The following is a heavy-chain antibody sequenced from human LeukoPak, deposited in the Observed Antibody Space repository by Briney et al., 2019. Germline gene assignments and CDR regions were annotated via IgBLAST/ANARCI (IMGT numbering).Heavy chain of an antibody. V-gene: IGHV3-30*04. CDR1: GFTFSSYA. CDR3: ARLGSWGDSSGDDY. J-gene: IGHJ4*02. Sequence: PGGSLRLSCAASGFTFSSYAMHWVRQAPGKGLEWVAVISYDGSNKYYADSVKGRFTISRDNSKNTLYLQMNSLRAEDTAVYYCARLGSWGDSSGDDYWGQGTLVTVSS. D-gene: IGHD3-22*01. CDR2: ISYDGSNK.